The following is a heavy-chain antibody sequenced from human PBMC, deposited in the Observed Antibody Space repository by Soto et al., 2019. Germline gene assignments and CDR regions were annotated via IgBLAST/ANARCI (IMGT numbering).Heavy chain of an antibody. CDR1: GGSFSSYY. V-gene: IGHV4-59*08. CDR3: ARRYSSRFDC. Sequence: SETLSLTCAVYGGSFSSYYWSWIRQPPGKGLEWIGYIYYSGSTNYNPSLKSRVTISVDTSKNQFSLKLSSVTAADTAVYYCARRYSSRFDCWGQGTRVTVSS. D-gene: IGHD6-13*01. CDR2: IYYSGST. J-gene: IGHJ4*02.